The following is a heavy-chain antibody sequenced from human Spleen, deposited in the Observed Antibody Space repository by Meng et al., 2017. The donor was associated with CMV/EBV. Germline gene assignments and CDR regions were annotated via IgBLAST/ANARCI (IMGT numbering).Heavy chain of an antibody. CDR1: GFTVSSNY. Sequence: GESLKISCAASGFTVSSNYMTWVRQAPGKGLEWVSVIYSGGTTSYADSVKGRFTISRDNSKNSLYLQMNSLRADDTALYYCARVGLGFDIWGQGTLVTVSS. CDR2: IYSGGTT. J-gene: IGHJ3*02. D-gene: IGHD1-26*01. CDR3: ARVGLGFDI. V-gene: IGHV3-53*05.